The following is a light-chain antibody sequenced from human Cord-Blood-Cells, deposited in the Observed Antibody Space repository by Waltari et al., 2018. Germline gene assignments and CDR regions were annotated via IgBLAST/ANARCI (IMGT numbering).Light chain of an antibody. Sequence: EIVMTQSPATLSVSPGERATLSCRASQSVSSNLAWYQQKPGQAPRLLIYGASTRATGIPARVSGSGSGTEFILTISSLQSEDFAVYYCQQYNNWPPWTFGQGTKVEIK. J-gene: IGKJ1*01. CDR1: QSVSSN. V-gene: IGKV3-15*01. CDR2: GAS. CDR3: QQYNNWPPWT.